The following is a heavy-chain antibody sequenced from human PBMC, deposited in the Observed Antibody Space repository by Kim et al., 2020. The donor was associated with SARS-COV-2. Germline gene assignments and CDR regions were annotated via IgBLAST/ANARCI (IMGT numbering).Heavy chain of an antibody. D-gene: IGHD5-12*01. J-gene: IGHJ2*01. CDR1: GGSISSNGYS. Sequence: SETLSLTCVVSGGSISSNGYSWNWIRQPPGKGLEWIGYIYHDGSTDYNLSLKSRLTMSVDRSKNQFSLRLTSVTAADTAVYYCVREVDSHRYFDLWGRGTLVTVSS. CDR2: IYHDGST. CDR3: VREVDSHRYFDL. V-gene: IGHV4-30-2*01.